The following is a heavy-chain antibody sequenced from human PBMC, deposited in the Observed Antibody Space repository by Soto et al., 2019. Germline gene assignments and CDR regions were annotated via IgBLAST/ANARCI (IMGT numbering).Heavy chain of an antibody. CDR1: GVSISENH. J-gene: IGHJ4*02. CDR2: VHFSGST. Sequence: SETLSLTCDVSGVSISENHWSWIRQAPGEGLEWVGYVHFSGSTTYNPSLAPRLNISFDMSKSQVYLQLTSVTAADTAVYYCARSIQTGYSSGWPLDWGQGTLVT. D-gene: IGHD6-19*01. V-gene: IGHV4-59*01. CDR3: ARSIQTGYSSGWPLD.